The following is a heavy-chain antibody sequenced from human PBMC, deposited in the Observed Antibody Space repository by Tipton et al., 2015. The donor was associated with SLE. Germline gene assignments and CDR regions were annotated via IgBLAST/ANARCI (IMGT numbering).Heavy chain of an antibody. CDR1: GGSFSGYY. D-gene: IGHD6-13*01. Sequence: TLSLTCAVYGGSFSGYYWSWIRQPPGKGLEWIGYIYYSGSTNYNPSLKSRVTISVDTSKNQFSLKLSSVTAADTAVYYCARGLAAAGRYFDLWGRGTLVTVSS. CDR2: IYYSGST. CDR3: ARGLAAAGRYFDL. V-gene: IGHV4-34*01. J-gene: IGHJ2*01.